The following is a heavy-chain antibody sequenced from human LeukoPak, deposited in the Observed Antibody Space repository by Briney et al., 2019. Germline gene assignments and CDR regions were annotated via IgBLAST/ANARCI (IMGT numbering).Heavy chain of an antibody. CDR2: IDPSDSYT. D-gene: IGHD3-9*01. Sequence: GESLKISCKGSGYSFTSYWISWVRQMPGKGLEWMGRIDPSDSYTNYSPSFQGHVTISADKSISTAYLQRSSLKASDTAMYYCARLYPTYYDILTGYYMDYWGQGTLVTVSS. CDR1: GYSFTSYW. V-gene: IGHV5-10-1*01. J-gene: IGHJ4*02. CDR3: ARLYPTYYDILTGYYMDY.